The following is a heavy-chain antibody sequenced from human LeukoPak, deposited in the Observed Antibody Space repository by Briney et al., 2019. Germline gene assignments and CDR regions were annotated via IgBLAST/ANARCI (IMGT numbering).Heavy chain of an antibody. CDR2: ISYDGSNK. CDR1: GFTFSSYA. V-gene: IGHV3-30-3*01. Sequence: GGSLRLSCAASGFTFSSYAMHWVRQAPGKGLEWVAVISYDGSNKYYADSMKGRFTISRDNSKNTLYLQMNSLRAEDTAVYYCARDLGDGYNPDYWGQGTLVTVSS. D-gene: IGHD5-24*01. J-gene: IGHJ4*02. CDR3: ARDLGDGYNPDY.